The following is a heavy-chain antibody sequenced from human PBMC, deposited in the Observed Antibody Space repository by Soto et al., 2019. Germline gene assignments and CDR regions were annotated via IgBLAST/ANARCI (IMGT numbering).Heavy chain of an antibody. CDR2: SNHSGST. D-gene: IGHD2-8*02. CDR3: ARDKITGLFDY. CDR1: GGPSSGYY. Sequence: SETLSLTCAVYGGPSSGYYWTWILQPPGTGREWIGESNHSGSTNYNPSLKSRVTISVDTSKNQFSLKLTSVTAADTAVYYCARDKITGLFDYWGQGTLVTVSS. V-gene: IGHV4-34*01. J-gene: IGHJ4*02.